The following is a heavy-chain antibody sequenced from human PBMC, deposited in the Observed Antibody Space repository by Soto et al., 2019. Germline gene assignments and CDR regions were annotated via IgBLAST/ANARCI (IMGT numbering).Heavy chain of an antibody. Sequence: PGGSLRLSCAASGFAFGNYAMTWVRQAPGKGLEWVSSISGSGYSTFYADSVKGRFTISRDNPKSTLFLEMSSLRAEDMALYYCAKESRFSDYVRALDVWGQGTMVTVSS. D-gene: IGHD5-12*01. CDR3: AKESRFSDYVRALDV. J-gene: IGHJ3*01. CDR1: GFAFGNYA. CDR2: ISGSGYST. V-gene: IGHV3-23*01.